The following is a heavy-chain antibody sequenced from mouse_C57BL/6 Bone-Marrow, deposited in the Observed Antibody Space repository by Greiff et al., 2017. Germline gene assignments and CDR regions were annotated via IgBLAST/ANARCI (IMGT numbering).Heavy chain of an antibody. CDR3: ARIYDGLDY. CDR1: GFTFPSYW. V-gene: IGHV1-55*01. CDR2: IYPGSGRT. Sequence: QVQLKQPGAELVKPGASVKMSCKASGFTFPSYWITWVKQRPGQGLEWIGDIYPGSGRTNSNEQFQDKATLTVDKSSSTAYMQLSSLTSEDSAVYYCARIYDGLDYWGQGTTLTVSS. J-gene: IGHJ2*01. D-gene: IGHD2-3*01.